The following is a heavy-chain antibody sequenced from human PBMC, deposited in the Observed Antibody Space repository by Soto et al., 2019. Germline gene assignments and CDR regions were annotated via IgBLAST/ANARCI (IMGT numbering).Heavy chain of an antibody. V-gene: IGHV1-69*06. CDR1: GGTFSSYA. J-gene: IGHJ6*02. D-gene: IGHD1-20*01. CDR2: IIPIFGTA. CDR3: AREELVTGTYYYYGMDV. Sequence: SVKVSCKASGGTFSSYAISWVRQAPGQGLEWMGGIIPIFGTANYAQKFQGRVTITADKSTSTAYMELSSLRSEDTAVYYCAREELVTGTYYYYGMDVWGQGTTVTVSS.